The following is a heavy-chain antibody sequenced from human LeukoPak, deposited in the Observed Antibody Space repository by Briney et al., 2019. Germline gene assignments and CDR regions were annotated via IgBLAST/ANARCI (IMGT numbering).Heavy chain of an antibody. V-gene: IGHV3-74*01. CDR2: IDEHGTTI. J-gene: IGHJ4*02. CDR3: ARDVGGAGSH. CDR1: GFTFSRYW. D-gene: IGHD3-10*01. Sequence: GESLRLSCAISGFTFSRYWVHWIRQAPGEGPVWVSRIDEHGTTIDYADSVRDRFTISRDNAKNTLYLHMNTLRAEDTAVYYCARDVGGAGSHWGQGSLVTVSS.